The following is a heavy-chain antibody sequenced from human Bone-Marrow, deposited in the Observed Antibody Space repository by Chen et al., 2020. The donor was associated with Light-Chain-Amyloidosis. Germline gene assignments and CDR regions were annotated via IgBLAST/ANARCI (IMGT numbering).Heavy chain of an antibody. V-gene: IGHV5-51*01. J-gene: IGHJ4*02. CDR2: IYPDDSDA. D-gene: IGHD5-12*01. CDR3: ARRRDGYNFDY. Sequence: EVQLEQSGPEVKKPGESLKISCKGSGYTFPNYWIGWVRQMPGKGLEWMGVIYPDDSDARYIPSFEGQVTISADKSITTAYLQWRSLKASDTAMYYWARRRDGYNFDYWGQGTLVTVSS. CDR1: GYTFPNYW.